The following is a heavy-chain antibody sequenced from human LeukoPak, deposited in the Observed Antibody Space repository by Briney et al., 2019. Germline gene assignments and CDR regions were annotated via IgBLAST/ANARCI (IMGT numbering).Heavy chain of an antibody. CDR1: GFTFSSYW. Sequence: GGSLRLSCAASGFTFSSYWMSWVRQAPGKGLEWVANIKQDGSEKYYVDSVKGRFTVSRDNAKNSLYLQMNSLRAEDAAVYYCASVAGPYYYYYYGMNVWGQGTTVTVSS. CDR3: ASVAGPYYYYYYGMNV. V-gene: IGHV3-7*03. J-gene: IGHJ6*02. CDR2: IKQDGSEK. D-gene: IGHD6-19*01.